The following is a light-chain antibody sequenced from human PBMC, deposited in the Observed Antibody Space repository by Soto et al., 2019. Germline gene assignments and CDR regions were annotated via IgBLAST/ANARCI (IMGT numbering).Light chain of an antibody. CDR1: QYISTY. CDR2: VAS. V-gene: IGKV1-39*01. J-gene: IGKJ1*01. Sequence: DIHITHSPSSLSASVVYSLTITCRASQYISTYLNWYQQKPGKAPKLLIYVASNLQSGVPSRFSGSGSGTDFTLTISSLQPEDIATYYCQESYSTSFGQGTKVDIK. CDR3: QESYSTS.